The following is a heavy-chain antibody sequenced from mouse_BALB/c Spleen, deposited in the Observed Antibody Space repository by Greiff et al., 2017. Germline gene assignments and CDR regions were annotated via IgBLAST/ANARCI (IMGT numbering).Heavy chain of an antibody. CDR3: TRSGGYDVWFAY. D-gene: IGHD2-2*01. Sequence: VQLQQSGAELVKPGASVKLSCKASGYTFTSYYMYWVKQRPGQGLEWIGEINPSNGGTNFNEKFKSKATLTVDKSSSTAYMQLSSLTSEDSAVYYCTRSGGYDVWFAYWGQGTLVTVSA. CDR1: GYTFTSYY. V-gene: IGHV1S81*02. J-gene: IGHJ3*01. CDR2: INPSNGGT.